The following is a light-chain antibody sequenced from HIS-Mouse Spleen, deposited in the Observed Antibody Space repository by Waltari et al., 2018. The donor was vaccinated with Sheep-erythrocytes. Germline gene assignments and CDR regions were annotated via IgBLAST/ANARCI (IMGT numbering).Light chain of an antibody. Sequence: SVALGQTVRITCQGDSLRSYYASWYQQKPGQAPVLVIYGKNNRPSGIPDRLSGSSSGNTASLTITGAKAEDEADYYCNSRDSSGNHVVFGGGTKLTVL. J-gene: IGLJ2*01. CDR3: NSRDSSGNHVV. V-gene: IGLV3-19*01. CDR1: SLRSYY. CDR2: GKN.